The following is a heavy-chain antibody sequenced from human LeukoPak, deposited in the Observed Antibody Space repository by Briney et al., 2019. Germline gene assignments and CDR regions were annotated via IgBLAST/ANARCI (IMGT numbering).Heavy chain of an antibody. Sequence: PGGSLRLSCAASGXTFSSYWMHWVRQAPGKGLVWVSRINSDGSTTSYADSVKGRFTISRDNAKNTVYLQMNSVRAEDTAVYYCSRDTADDAFDIWGQGTMVTVSS. J-gene: IGHJ3*02. CDR1: GXTFSSYW. CDR3: SRDTADDAFDI. CDR2: INSDGSTT. V-gene: IGHV3-74*01.